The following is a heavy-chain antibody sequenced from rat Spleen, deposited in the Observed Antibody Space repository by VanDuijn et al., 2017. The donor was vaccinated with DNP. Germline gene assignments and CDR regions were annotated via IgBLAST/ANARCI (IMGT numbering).Heavy chain of an antibody. V-gene: IGHV5-7*01. D-gene: IGHD1-11*01. CDR2: ISTSGSRT. J-gene: IGHJ2*01. CDR1: GFTFSDYN. Sequence: EVQLVESGGGLVQPGRSLKVSCAVSGFTFSDYNMAWVRQAPKKGLEWVATISTSGSRTYFPDSVKGRFTISRHNAQSSLYLQMNSLRSEDTATYYCARLDYGFDYWGQGVMVTVSS. CDR3: ARLDYGFDY.